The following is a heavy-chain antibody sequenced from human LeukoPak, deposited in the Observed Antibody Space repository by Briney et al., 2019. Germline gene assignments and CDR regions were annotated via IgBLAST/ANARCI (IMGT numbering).Heavy chain of an antibody. CDR3: AGTPGLDY. CDR1: GGSISSSSYY. Sequence: SETLSLTCTVSGGSISSSSYYWGWIRQPPGKGLEWIGYIYYSGSTNYNPSLKSRVTIIIDTSKNQFSLKLSSVTAADTAVYYCAGTPGLDYWGQGTLVTVSS. V-gene: IGHV4-61*05. D-gene: IGHD2-15*01. J-gene: IGHJ4*02. CDR2: IYYSGST.